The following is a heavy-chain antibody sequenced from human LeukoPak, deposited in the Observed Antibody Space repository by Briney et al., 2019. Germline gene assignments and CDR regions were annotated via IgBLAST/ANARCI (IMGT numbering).Heavy chain of an antibody. J-gene: IGHJ4*02. D-gene: IGHD3-22*01. V-gene: IGHV3-33*06. CDR2: IWYDGSNK. CDR3: AKEPYDSSGYYFFSTDY. Sequence: GSLRLSCAASGFTFSSYGMHWVLQAPGKGLEWVAVIWYDGSNKYYADSVKGRFTISRDNSKNTLYLQMNSLRAEDTAVYYCAKEPYDSSGYYFFSTDYWGQGTLVTVSS. CDR1: GFTFSSYG.